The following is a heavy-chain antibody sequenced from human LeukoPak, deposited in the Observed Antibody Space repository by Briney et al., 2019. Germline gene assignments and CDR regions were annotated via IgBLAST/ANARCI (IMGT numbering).Heavy chain of an antibody. CDR1: GISVSSNY. J-gene: IGHJ4*02. CDR3: ARDMNMGY. CDR2: IYSDDRT. D-gene: IGHD1/OR15-1a*01. V-gene: IGHV3-53*01. Sequence: PGGSLRLSCAASGISVSSNYMNWVRQAPGKGLEWVSVIYSDDRTSYADSVKGRFTISRDNSKNTLFLQMNSLRAEDTAVYYCARDMNMGYWGQGTLVTASS.